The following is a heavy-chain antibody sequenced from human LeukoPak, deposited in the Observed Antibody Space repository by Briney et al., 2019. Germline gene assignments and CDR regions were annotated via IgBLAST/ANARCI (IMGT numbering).Heavy chain of an antibody. J-gene: IGHJ4*02. CDR2: ISGSGGST. Sequence: GGSLRLSCAASGFTFSSYAMSWVRQAPGKGLEWVSAISGSGGSTYYADSVRGRFTISRDNPKNTLYLQMSSLRAEDTAVYYCAARRVGAPSVDYWGQGTLVTVSS. CDR1: GFTFSSYA. CDR3: AARRVGAPSVDY. V-gene: IGHV3-23*01. D-gene: IGHD1-26*01.